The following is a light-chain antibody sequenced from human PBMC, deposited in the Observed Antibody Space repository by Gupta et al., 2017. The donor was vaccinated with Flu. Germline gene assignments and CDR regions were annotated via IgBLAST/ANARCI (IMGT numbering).Light chain of an antibody. CDR3: QQGDNMPYT. CDR2: AAS. J-gene: IGKJ4*01. Sequence: PSSLSASVGDSVTITCRASHYIYNYLNWYHQKPGRAPELLIYAASNLQPGVPSRFSGSGSGTDFTLTITGLLPGDFGTYYCQQGDNMPYTFGGGTKVDIK. V-gene: IGKV1-39*01. CDR1: HYIYNY.